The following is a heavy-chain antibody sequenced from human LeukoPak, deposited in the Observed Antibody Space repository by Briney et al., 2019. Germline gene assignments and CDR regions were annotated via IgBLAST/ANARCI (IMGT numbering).Heavy chain of an antibody. V-gene: IGHV3-23*01. Sequence: PGGPLRLSCAASGFTFSSYAMSWVRQAPGKGLEWVSGISGGAYSTYYADSVKGRFTISRDNSKNTLFLQMNSLRAEDTAIYFCAKASGTIRWGQDYWGRGTLVTVSS. D-gene: IGHD1-14*01. CDR1: GFTFSSYA. CDR3: AKASGTIRWGQDY. CDR2: ISGGAYST. J-gene: IGHJ4*02.